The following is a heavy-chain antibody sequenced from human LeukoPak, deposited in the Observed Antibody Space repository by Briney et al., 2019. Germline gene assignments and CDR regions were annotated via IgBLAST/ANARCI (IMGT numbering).Heavy chain of an antibody. CDR1: GFNFRGQA. J-gene: IGHJ4*02. V-gene: IGHV3-23*01. D-gene: IGHD5-18*01. CDR3: AKSRGYSYGCLDY. CDR2: ITGRGETT. Sequence: SGGSLRLSCAASGFNFRGQAMSWVRQGPGKGLEWVAGITGRGETTYYADSVKGRFTISRDNSKNTLYLQMNSLRAEDTAVYYCAKSRGYSYGCLDYWGQGTLVTVSS.